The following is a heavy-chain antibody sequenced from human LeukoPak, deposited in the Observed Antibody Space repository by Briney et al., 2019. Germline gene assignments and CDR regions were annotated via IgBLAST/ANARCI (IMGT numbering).Heavy chain of an antibody. CDR2: INADNGKT. J-gene: IGHJ6*03. V-gene: IGHV1-3*01. D-gene: IGHD2-2*02. CDR3: ARALRCSSTSCYTGLAEWYYYYYMDV. Sequence: ASVKVSCKASGYTFANYALHWVRLAPGQWLEWMGWINADNGKTESSQKFQDRVTITWDTSATTAYMELSSLRSEDTAVYYCARALRCSSTSCYTGLAEWYYYYYMDVWGKGTTVTVSS. CDR1: GYTFANYA.